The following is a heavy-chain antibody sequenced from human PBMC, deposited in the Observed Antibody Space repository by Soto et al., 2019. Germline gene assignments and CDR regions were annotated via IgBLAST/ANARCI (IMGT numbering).Heavy chain of an antibody. V-gene: IGHV3-15*07. Sequence: EVQLVESGGGLVKPGGSLRLSCAASGFTFSNAWMNWVRQAPGKGLEWVGRIKSKTDGGTTDYAAPVKGRFTISRDDSKNTLYLQMNSMKTEDTSVYYCTTGLGYCSGGSCDGGFGWFDPWGQGTLVTVSS. CDR1: GFTFSNAW. CDR3: TTGLGYCSGGSCDGGFGWFDP. D-gene: IGHD2-15*01. J-gene: IGHJ5*02. CDR2: IKSKTDGGTT.